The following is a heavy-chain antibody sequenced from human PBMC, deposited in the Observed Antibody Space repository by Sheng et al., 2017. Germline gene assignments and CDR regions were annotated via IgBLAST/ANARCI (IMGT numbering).Heavy chain of an antibody. CDR3: ARRNYYGSGSRPGYYYYGMDV. Sequence: QVQLVESGGGVVQPGRSLRLSCAASGFTFSSYAMHWVRQAPGKGLEWVAVISYDGSNKYYADSVKGRFTISRDNSKNTLYLQMNSLRAEDTAVYYCARRNYYGSGSRPGYYYYGMDVWGQGTTVTVSS. CDR1: GFTFSSYA. D-gene: IGHD3-10*01. J-gene: IGHJ6*02. V-gene: IGHV3-30*04. CDR2: ISYDGSNK.